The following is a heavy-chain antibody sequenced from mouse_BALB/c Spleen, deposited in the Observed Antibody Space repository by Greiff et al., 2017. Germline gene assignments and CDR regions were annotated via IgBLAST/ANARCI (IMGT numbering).Heavy chain of an antibody. CDR1: GFTFSSYA. V-gene: IGHV5-6-5*01. J-gene: IGHJ3*01. CDR3: ARDSGNYCFAY. CDR2: ISSGGST. Sequence: EVQLVESGGGLVKPGGSLKLSCAASGFTFSSYAMSWVRQTPEKRLEWVASISSGGSTYYPDSVKGRFTISRDNARNILYLQMSSLRSEDTAMYYSARDSGNYCFAYWGQGTLVTVSA. D-gene: IGHD2-1*01.